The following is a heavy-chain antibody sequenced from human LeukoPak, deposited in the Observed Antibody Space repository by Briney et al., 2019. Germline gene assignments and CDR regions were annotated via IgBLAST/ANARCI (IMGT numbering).Heavy chain of an antibody. J-gene: IGHJ4*02. D-gene: IGHD6-25*01. V-gene: IGHV4-34*01. CDR3: ARGSGPLDY. CDR1: GGSFSGYY. Sequence: SETLSLTCAVYGGSFSGYYWSWIRQPPGKGLEWIGEVNHSGSTNYNPSLKSRVTISVDTSKNQFSLKLSSVTAADTAVYYCARGSGPLDYWGQGTLVTVSS. CDR2: VNHSGST.